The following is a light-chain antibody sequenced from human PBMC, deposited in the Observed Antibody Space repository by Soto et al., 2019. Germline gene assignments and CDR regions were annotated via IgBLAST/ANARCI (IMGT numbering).Light chain of an antibody. CDR3: SSYVGSNNFPYV. CDR1: SSDVGGYNY. J-gene: IGLJ1*01. CDR2: EVD. Sequence: QSALTQPPSASGSPGQSVTIACTGTSSDVGGYNYVSWYQHHPGKAPKRIIYEVDERPSGVPDRFSGSKSGNTASLTVSGLQAEDEADYYCSSYVGSNNFPYVFGTGTKLTVL. V-gene: IGLV2-8*01.